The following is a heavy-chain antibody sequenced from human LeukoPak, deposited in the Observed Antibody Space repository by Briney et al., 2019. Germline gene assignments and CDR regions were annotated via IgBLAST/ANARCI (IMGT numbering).Heavy chain of an antibody. Sequence: ASVKVSCKASGYTFTSYYMHWARQAPGQGLEWVGIINPSGGDTSYAQKFQGRVTMTRDTSTSTVYMELSSLTSEDTAVYYCARPTGTTLWDAAYWGQGTLVTVSS. V-gene: IGHV1-46*01. CDR1: GYTFTSYY. D-gene: IGHD1-7*01. CDR2: INPSGGDT. J-gene: IGHJ4*02. CDR3: ARPTGTTLWDAAY.